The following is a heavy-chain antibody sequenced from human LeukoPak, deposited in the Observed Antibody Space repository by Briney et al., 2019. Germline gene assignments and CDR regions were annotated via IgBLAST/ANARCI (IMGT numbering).Heavy chain of an antibody. J-gene: IGHJ4*01. V-gene: IGHV3-7*01. D-gene: IGHD3-10*01. CDR1: GVTFSNYW. Sequence: GGSLRLSCAASGVTFSNYWMTWVRQAPGKGLEWVASIKKDVNYKYYVDSVKGRFTISRDNTKNSLDLQMSSLRVEDTAVYFCARGPPYGARSDYFDYXXXGTLVTVSS. CDR3: ARGPPYGARSDYFDY. CDR2: IKKDVNYK.